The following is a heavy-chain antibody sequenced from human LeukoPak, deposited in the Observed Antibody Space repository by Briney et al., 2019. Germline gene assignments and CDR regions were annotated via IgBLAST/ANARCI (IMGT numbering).Heavy chain of an antibody. D-gene: IGHD1-14*01. CDR3: ARGVEPLAANTLAY. V-gene: IGHV3-53*01. CDR2: LYSDGNT. CDR1: GFTVITND. J-gene: IGHJ4*02. Sequence: GGSLRLSCAASGFTVITNDMTWVRQAPGKGLEWVSNLYSDGNTKYADSVQGRFTISRDNSKNTLYLEMNSLSPDDTAVYYCARGVEPLAANTLAYWGQGTLVTVSS.